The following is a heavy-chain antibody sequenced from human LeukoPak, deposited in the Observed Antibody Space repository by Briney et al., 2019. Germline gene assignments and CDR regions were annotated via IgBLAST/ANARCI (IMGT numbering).Heavy chain of an antibody. CDR1: GFTVSSNY. D-gene: IGHD3-9*01. J-gene: IGHJ3*02. V-gene: IGHV3-21*01. CDR3: ARAPRESPLRYFDWLTSYHAFDI. Sequence: GGSLRLSCAASGFTVSSNYMSWVRQAPGKGLEWVSSISSSSSYIYYADSVKGRFTISRDNAKNSLYLQMNSLRAEGTAVYCCARAPRESPLRYFDWLTSYHAFDIWGQGTMVTVSS. CDR2: ISSSSSYI.